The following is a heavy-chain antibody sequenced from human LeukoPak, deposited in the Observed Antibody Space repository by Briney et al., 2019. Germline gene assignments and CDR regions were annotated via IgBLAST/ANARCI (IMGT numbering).Heavy chain of an antibody. J-gene: IGHJ4*02. Sequence: GGSLRLSCAASGFTFSIYAMHWVRLAPGKGLEWVSSVSGSGGSTYYADSVKGRFTISRDNSNNTLYLQMNSPRAEDTAVYYCAKGAASRGYTYVANWGQGTLVTVSS. CDR3: AKGAASRGYTYVAN. D-gene: IGHD5-18*01. CDR1: GFTFSIYA. CDR2: VSGSGGST. V-gene: IGHV3-23*01.